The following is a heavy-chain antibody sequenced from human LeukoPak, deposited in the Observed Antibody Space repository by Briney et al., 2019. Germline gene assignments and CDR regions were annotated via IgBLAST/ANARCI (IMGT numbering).Heavy chain of an antibody. CDR2: IKQDGSEK. Sequence: PGGSLRLSCAASGFTFSSYWMSWVRQAPGKGLEWVANIKQDGSEKYYVDSVKGRFTISRDSAKNSLYLQMNSLRAEDTAVYYCARTSHFNLVVVAEDYWGQGTLVTVSS. D-gene: IGHD2-15*01. CDR3: ARTSHFNLVVVAEDY. V-gene: IGHV3-7*01. CDR1: GFTFSSYW. J-gene: IGHJ4*02.